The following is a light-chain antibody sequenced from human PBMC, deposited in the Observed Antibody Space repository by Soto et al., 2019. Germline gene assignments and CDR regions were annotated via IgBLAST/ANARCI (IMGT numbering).Light chain of an antibody. Sequence: QSALTQPPSASGSPGQSVTISCTGTSSDVGGYNYVSWYQQHPGEAPKLIIYEVTKRPSGVPDRFSGSKSGNTASLTVSGLQAEDEADYYCSSYAGSNNLFGGGTQLTVL. V-gene: IGLV2-8*01. CDR2: EVT. CDR3: SSYAGSNNL. CDR1: SSDVGGYNY. J-gene: IGLJ2*01.